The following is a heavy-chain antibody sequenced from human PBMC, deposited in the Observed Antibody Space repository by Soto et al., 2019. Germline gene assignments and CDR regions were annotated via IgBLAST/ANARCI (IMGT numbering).Heavy chain of an antibody. CDR1: GFTFSNYW. D-gene: IGHD3-9*01. CDR3: ARERPSGLVDLDS. Sequence: EVQLVESGGGLVQPGGSLRLSCAASGFTFSNYWMSWVRQAPGKGLEWLANIKEDGRETNYVDSVKGRFTITRDNAKNSLYLQTNSLRAEDTAVFYCARERPSGLVDLDSWGQGTLVTVSS. V-gene: IGHV3-7*01. J-gene: IGHJ4*02. CDR2: IKEDGRET.